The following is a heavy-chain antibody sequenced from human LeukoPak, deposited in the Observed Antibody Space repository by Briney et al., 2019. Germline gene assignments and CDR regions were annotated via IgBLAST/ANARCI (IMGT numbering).Heavy chain of an antibody. V-gene: IGHV5-51*01. CDR1: GYSFTSYW. D-gene: IGHD1-26*01. CDR3: ARQGGGSSLISSPHRDV. Sequence: RLGESLKISCKGSGYSFTSYWIGWVRQMPGKGLEWMGIIYPGDSDTRYSPSFQGQVTISADKSISTAYLQWSSLTASDTAMYYCARQGGGSSLISSPHRDVGGKGTTVTVPS. J-gene: IGHJ6*03. CDR2: IYPGDSDT.